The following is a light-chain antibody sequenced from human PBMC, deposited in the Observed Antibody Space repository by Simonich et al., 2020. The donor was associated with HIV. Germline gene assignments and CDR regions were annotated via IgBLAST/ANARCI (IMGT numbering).Light chain of an antibody. CDR3: QQYNNWPRT. CDR2: WAS. Sequence: DIVMTQSPDSLAVSLGERATINCKSSQSVLYSSNNKNYLAWYQQKPGHPPNLLIYWASTRESGVPDRFSASGSGTDFTLTISRLQAEDVAIYYCQQYNNWPRTFGQGTKVEIK. V-gene: IGKV4-1*01. CDR1: QSVLYSSNNKNY. J-gene: IGKJ1*01.